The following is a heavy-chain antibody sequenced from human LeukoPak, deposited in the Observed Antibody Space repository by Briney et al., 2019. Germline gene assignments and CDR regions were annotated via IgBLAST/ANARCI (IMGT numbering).Heavy chain of an antibody. V-gene: IGHV3-9*01. CDR2: ISWNSGSI. CDR1: GFTFDEYA. CDR3: ARDPRNVGLAP. J-gene: IGHJ5*02. Sequence: GGSQRLSCAASGFTFDEYAMHWVRQAPGKGLEWVSGISWNSGSIAYADSVKGRFTISRDNAKNSLYLQMNSLRVEDTAVYYCARDPRNVGLAPWGQGTLVTVSS. D-gene: IGHD2-15*01.